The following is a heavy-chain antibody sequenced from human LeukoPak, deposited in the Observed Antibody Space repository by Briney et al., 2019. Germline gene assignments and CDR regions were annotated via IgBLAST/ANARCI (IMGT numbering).Heavy chain of an antibody. CDR3: ARDVGAQSSGWYSVAFDI. Sequence: SETLSLTCTVSGGSITSYYWSWIRQPAGKGLGWIGRIYSSGNTNYNPSLNSRVTMSVDTSKNQFSLRLTSVTAADTAVYYCARDVGAQSSGWYSVAFDIWGQGTMVTVSS. CDR1: GGSITSYY. CDR2: IYSSGNT. J-gene: IGHJ3*02. V-gene: IGHV4-4*07. D-gene: IGHD6-19*01.